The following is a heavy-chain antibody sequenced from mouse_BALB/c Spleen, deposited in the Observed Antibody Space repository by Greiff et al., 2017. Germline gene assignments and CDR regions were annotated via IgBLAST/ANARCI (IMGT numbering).Heavy chain of an antibody. J-gene: IGHJ2*01. D-gene: IGHD2-4*01. CDR1: GFTFTDYY. Sequence: DVMLVESGGGLVQPGGSLRLSCATSGFTFTDYYMSWVRQPPGKALEWLGFIRNKANGYTTEYSASVKGRFTISRDNSQSILYLQMNTLRAEDSATYYCARSSYDYFYYFDYWGQGTTLTVSS. CDR3: ARSSYDYFYYFDY. CDR2: IRNKANGYTT. V-gene: IGHV7-3*02.